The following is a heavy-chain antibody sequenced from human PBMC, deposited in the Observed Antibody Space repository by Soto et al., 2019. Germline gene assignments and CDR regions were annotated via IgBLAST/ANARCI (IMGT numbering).Heavy chain of an antibody. CDR3: ARDASGLSY. V-gene: IGHV3-74*01. D-gene: IGHD3-10*01. Sequence: GGSLRLSCAASGFTFSSFRMHWVRQAPGKGLVWVALIHNDGTSTNHADSVKGRFTISRDNAKNTLYLQLNSLRAEDTAVYYCARDASGLSYWGQGTLVTVSS. CDR1: GFTFSSFR. CDR2: IHNDGTST. J-gene: IGHJ4*02.